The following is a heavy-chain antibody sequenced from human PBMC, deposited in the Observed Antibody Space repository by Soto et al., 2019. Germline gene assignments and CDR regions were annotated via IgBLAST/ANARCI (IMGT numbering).Heavy chain of an antibody. CDR2: IYYSGST. D-gene: IGHD2-2*01. CDR3: ARLGGYCSSTSCYLSFYYYYYMDV. V-gene: IGHV4-39*01. J-gene: IGHJ6*03. CDR1: GGSISSSSYY. Sequence: PSETLCLTCTVSGGSISSSSYYWGWIRQPPGKGLEWIGSIYYSGSTYYNPSLKSRVTISVDTSKNQFSLKLSYVTAADTAVYYCARLGGYCSSTSCYLSFYYYYYMDVWGKGTTVTVSS.